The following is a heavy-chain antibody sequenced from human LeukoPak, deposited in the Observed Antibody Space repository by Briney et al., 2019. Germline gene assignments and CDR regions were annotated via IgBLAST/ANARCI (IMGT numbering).Heavy chain of an antibody. V-gene: IGHV3-23*01. CDR2: ISGSGAST. J-gene: IGHJ4*02. CDR1: AFTFSNYA. CDR3: AKGSSAYVMYYLDN. Sequence: PGGSLRLSCAASAFTFSNYAMSWVRQAPGKGLEWVSAISGSGASTYYADSVKGRFTISRDKSQNTLYLQMNSLRAEDTAVYYCAKGSSAYVMYYLDNWGQGTLVTVSS. D-gene: IGHD3-22*01.